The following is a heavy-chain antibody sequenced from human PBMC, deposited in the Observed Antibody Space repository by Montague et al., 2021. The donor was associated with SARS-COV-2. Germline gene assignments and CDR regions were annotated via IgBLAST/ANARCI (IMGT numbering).Heavy chain of an antibody. J-gene: IGHJ5*02. V-gene: IGHV4-34*01. CDR2: INHSGSR. Sequence: SETLSLTCAVYGGSFSDYYWTWIRQPPGKGLEWIGEINHSGSRNYNPSLKSRVTISVDTSKNEFSLKLISVTAADTAVYYCAKKWGSGITDNRFDPWGQETLVTVSS. D-gene: IGHD1-14*01. CDR1: GGSFSDYY. CDR3: AKKWGSGITDNRFDP.